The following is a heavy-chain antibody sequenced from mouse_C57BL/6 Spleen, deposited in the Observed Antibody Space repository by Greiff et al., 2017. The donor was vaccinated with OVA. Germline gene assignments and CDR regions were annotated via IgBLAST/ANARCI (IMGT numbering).Heavy chain of an antibody. Sequence: QVQLKQPGAELVKPGASVKLSCKASGYTFTSYWMQWVKQRPGQGLEWIGEIDPSDSYTNYNQKFKGKATLTVDTSSSTAYMQLSSLTSEDSAVYYCARGVRYFDVWGTGTTVTVSS. CDR1: GYTFTSYW. V-gene: IGHV1-50*01. J-gene: IGHJ1*03. CDR3: ARGVRYFDV. CDR2: IDPSDSYT.